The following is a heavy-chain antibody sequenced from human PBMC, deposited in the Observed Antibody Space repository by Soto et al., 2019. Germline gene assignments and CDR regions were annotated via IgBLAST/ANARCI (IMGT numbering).Heavy chain of an antibody. CDR1: GDSVSSNSAA. V-gene: IGHV6-1*01. CDR2: TYYRSKWYN. D-gene: IGHD6-19*01. J-gene: IGHJ4*02. CDR3: ARDPGPPLYSSGWTFDY. Sequence: SQTLSLTCAISGDSVSSNSAAWNWIRQSPSRGLEWLGRTYYRSKWYNDYAVSVKSRITINPDTSKNHFSLQLNSVTPDDTAVYYCARDPGPPLYSSGWTFDYWGQGTLVTVSS.